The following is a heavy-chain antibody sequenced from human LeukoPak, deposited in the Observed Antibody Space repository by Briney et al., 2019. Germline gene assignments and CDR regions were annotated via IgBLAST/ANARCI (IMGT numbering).Heavy chain of an antibody. Sequence: ASVKVSCKASGYTFTSYGISWVRQAPGQGLEWMGWISAYNGNTNYAQKLQGRVTMTTDTSTSTAYMELRSLRSDDTAVYYCVRVEYGDYGFAFDIWGQGTMVTVSS. V-gene: IGHV1-18*01. D-gene: IGHD4-17*01. CDR1: GYTFTSYG. CDR3: VRVEYGDYGFAFDI. CDR2: ISAYNGNT. J-gene: IGHJ3*02.